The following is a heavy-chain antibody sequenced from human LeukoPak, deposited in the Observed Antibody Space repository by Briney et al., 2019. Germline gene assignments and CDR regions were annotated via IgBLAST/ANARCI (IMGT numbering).Heavy chain of an antibody. CDR2: INPGNIT. CDR3: ARPFYFDSIDI. CDR1: GFTFSSSF. J-gene: IGHJ4*02. D-gene: IGHD3-22*01. V-gene: IGHV3-74*01. Sequence: GGSLRLSCVASGFTFSSSFMDWVRQVPGKGLAWVTRINPGNITTYADSVKGRFTISRDNAKNTLYLQMNSLRAEDTAVYYCARPFYFDSIDIWGQGTLVTVSS.